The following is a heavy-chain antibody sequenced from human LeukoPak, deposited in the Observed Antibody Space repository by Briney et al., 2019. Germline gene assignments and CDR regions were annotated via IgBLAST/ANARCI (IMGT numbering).Heavy chain of an antibody. D-gene: IGHD5-24*01. Sequence: ASVKVSCKASGYTFSDYYIHWVRQAPGQGLEWMGWINPSSGGAKYPQKFQGRLTMTRDTSISTAYVEVNSLKSDDTAMYYCTRHVPVEMAATRRDLHWFDPWGQGTLVTVSS. CDR1: GYTFSDYY. J-gene: IGHJ5*02. V-gene: IGHV1-2*02. CDR2: INPSSGGA. CDR3: TRHVPVEMAATRRDLHWFDP.